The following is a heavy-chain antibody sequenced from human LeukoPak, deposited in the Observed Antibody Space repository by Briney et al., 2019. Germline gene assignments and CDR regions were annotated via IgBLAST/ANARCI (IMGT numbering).Heavy chain of an antibody. CDR2: INAGNGNT. V-gene: IGHV1-3*01. Sequence: ASVKVSCKASGYTFTSYAMHWVRQAPGQRLEWMGWINAGNGNTKYSQKFQGRVAITRDTSASTAYMELSSLRAEDTAVYYCAREWRVGNSIYCGGDCYSYFDYWGQGTLVTVSS. J-gene: IGHJ4*02. CDR1: GYTFTSYA. CDR3: AREWRVGNSIYCGGDCYSYFDY. D-gene: IGHD2-21*02.